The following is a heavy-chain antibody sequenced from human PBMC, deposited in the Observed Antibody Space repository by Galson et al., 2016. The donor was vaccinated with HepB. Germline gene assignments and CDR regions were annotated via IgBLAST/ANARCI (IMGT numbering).Heavy chain of an antibody. CDR3: ARGGMVNSYWYFDL. Sequence: TLSLTCTVSGGSISSGSFYWSWIRQPPGKGLEWIGHIYYSGNTNYNPSLKSRVTISVDTSKNQFSLNLNSVTAADTAVYYCARGGMVNSYWYFDLWGRGTLVTVSS. CDR1: GGSISSGSFY. J-gene: IGHJ2*01. CDR2: IYYSGNT. D-gene: IGHD3-3*01. V-gene: IGHV4-61*01.